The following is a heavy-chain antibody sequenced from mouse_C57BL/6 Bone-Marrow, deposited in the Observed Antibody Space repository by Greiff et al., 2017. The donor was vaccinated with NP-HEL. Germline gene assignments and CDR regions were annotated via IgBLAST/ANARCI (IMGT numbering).Heavy chain of an antibody. J-gene: IGHJ4*01. CDR3: AKEGTYYYGSSYYAMDY. D-gene: IGHD1-1*01. CDR1: GYTFTDYY. CDR2: IYPGSGNT. V-gene: IGHV1-76*01. Sequence: QVQLKQSGAELVRPGASVKLSCKASGYTFTDYYINWVKQRPGQGLEWIARIYPGSGNTYYNEKFKGKATLTAEKSSSTAYMQLSSLTSEDSAVYFCAKEGTYYYGSSYYAMDYWGQGTSVTVAS.